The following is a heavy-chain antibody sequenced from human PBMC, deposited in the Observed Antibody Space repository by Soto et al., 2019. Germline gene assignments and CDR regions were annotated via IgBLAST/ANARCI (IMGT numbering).Heavy chain of an antibody. V-gene: IGHV1-18*01. CDR3: ARSWFRTDNPDA. Sequence: QVQLVQSGGEVKKPGASVKVSCKTSGYTFSKFGISWARQVPGQGLEWVGWITPYDGSTNFAQKLQGRVSLTLDTSTDTAYLELRSLESDDTAVYYCARSWFRTDNPDAGGQGTLVTVSS. J-gene: IGHJ5*02. D-gene: IGHD3-22*01. CDR2: ITPYDGST. CDR1: GYTFSKFG.